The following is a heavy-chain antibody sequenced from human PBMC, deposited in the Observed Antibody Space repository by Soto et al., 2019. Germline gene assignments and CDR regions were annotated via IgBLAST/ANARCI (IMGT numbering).Heavy chain of an antibody. CDR3: ARQKYYYDTSGYFMPDY. Sequence: ASVKVSCKASGYTFTSYGISWVLQAPEQGLEWMGWISAYNGNTNYPQKFQGRVTMTTDTSTSTAYMELRSLRSDDTAVYYCARQKYYYDTSGYFMPDYWGQGTQVTVSS. V-gene: IGHV1-18*04. CDR2: ISAYNGNT. J-gene: IGHJ4*02. D-gene: IGHD3-22*01. CDR1: GYTFTSYG.